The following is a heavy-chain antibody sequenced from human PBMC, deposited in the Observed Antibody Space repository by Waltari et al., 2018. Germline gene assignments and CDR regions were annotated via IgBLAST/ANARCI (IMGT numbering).Heavy chain of an antibody. CDR1: GGPITSTAVY. CDR3: ATQSVLTSFGSAHPTWFDS. J-gene: IGHJ5*01. D-gene: IGHD3-9*01. V-gene: IGHV4-39*01. CDR2: ANDRRTS. Sequence: HLQLQASGPGLVKPYGNTSLPCSVSGGPITSTAVYCGWIRQPPRKGVVWSAAANDRRTSYFNPSLRGRGTRSVGTSKRQFSLKRTSVTAADTAVYYCATQSVLTSFGSAHPTWFDSWGQGTPVTVSS.